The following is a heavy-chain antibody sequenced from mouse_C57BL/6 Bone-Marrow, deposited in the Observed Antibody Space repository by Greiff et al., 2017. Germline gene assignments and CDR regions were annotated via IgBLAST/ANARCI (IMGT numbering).Heavy chain of an antibody. V-gene: IGHV5-9-1*02. CDR1: GFTFSSYA. Sequence: EVQRVESGEGLVKPGGSLKLSCAASGFTFSSYAMSWVRQTPEKRLEWVAYISSGGDYIYYADTVKGRFTIARDNARNTLYLQMSSLKSEDTAMYYCTRGYYGSVYYYAMDYRGQGTSVTVSS. D-gene: IGHD1-1*01. J-gene: IGHJ4*01. CDR3: TRGYYGSVYYYAMDY. CDR2: ISSGGDYI.